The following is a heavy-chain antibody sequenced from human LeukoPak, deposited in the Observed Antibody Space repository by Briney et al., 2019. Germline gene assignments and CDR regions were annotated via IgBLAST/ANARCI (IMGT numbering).Heavy chain of an antibody. D-gene: IGHD6-19*01. CDR2: ISAFNGKT. V-gene: IGHV1-18*01. CDR1: GYTFTNFG. Sequence: ASVKVSCKASGYTFTNFGLSWVRQAPGQGLEWMGWISAFNGKTEYAPKFQGRVTLTTDTSTSTAYIELRSLRSDDTAVYYCAIAVAGFYYFDYWGQGTLVTVSS. CDR3: AIAVAGFYYFDY. J-gene: IGHJ4*02.